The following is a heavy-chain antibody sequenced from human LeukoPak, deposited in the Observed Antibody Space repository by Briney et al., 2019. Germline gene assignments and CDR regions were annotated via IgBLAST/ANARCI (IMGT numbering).Heavy chain of an antibody. Sequence: PGGSLRLSCAASGFAITDHHMDWVRQAPGKGMEWVGRSQTTKPNSCTTEYAASVKGRFTISRDDSKNSLYLQLNSLKTEDTAVYYCVRVVTTISGWYHFDNWGQGTLVTVSS. V-gene: IGHV3-72*01. CDR3: VRVVTTISGWYHFDN. CDR1: GFAITDHH. D-gene: IGHD6-13*01. J-gene: IGHJ4*02. CDR2: SQTTKPNSCTT.